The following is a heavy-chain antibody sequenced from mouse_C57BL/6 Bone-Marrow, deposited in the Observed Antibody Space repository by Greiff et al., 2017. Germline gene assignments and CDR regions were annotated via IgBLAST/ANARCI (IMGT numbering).Heavy chain of an antibody. CDR3: ARWGWCVPGAMDY. J-gene: IGHJ4*01. D-gene: IGHD1-1*02. CDR2: LNPNNGGT. Sequence: VQLQQSGPELVKPGASVKISCKASGYTFTDYYMNWVKQSHGKSLEWIGDLNPNNGGTSYNQKFKGKATLTVDKSSSTAYMELRSLTSEDSAVYYCARWGWCVPGAMDYWGQGTSVTVSS. V-gene: IGHV1-26*01. CDR1: GYTFTDYY.